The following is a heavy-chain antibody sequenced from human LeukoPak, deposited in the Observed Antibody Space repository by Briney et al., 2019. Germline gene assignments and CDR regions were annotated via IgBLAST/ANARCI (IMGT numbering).Heavy chain of an antibody. CDR1: GFAFRNYG. D-gene: IGHD3-10*02. CDR3: AELGITMIGGV. Sequence: PGGSLRLSCGASGFAFRNYGIHWVRQAPGRGLEWVAVVSSDGGTLYYADSVKGRFTISRDNAKNPLYLQMNSLRAEDTAVYYCAELGITMIGGVWGKGTTVTISS. J-gene: IGHJ6*04. CDR2: VSSDGGTL. V-gene: IGHV3-30*18.